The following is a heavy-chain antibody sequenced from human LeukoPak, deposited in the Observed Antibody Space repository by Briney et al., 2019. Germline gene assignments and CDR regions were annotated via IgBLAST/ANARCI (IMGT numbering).Heavy chain of an antibody. CDR1: GGSISSHY. V-gene: IGHV4-59*11. D-gene: IGHD3-10*01. CDR2: IYYSGST. Sequence: PSETLSLTCTVSGGSISSHYWSWIRQPPGKGLEWIGYIYYSGSTNYNPSLKSRVTISVDTSKNQFSLKLSSVAAADTAVYYCARDLRFGEFDPWGQGTLVTVSS. J-gene: IGHJ5*02. CDR3: ARDLRFGEFDP.